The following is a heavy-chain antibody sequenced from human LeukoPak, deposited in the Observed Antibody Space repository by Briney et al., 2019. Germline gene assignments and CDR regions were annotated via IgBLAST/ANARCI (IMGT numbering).Heavy chain of an antibody. Sequence: GGSLRLSCAVSGFTFSSHWMHWVRQAPGKGLVWVSRIYDDGSRTNYADSVKGRLTISRDNAKNTLYLQVNSLRAEDTAVYYCARGHNSGYYTDYWGQGTLVTVSS. D-gene: IGHD6-19*01. CDR2: IYDDGSRT. V-gene: IGHV3-74*01. J-gene: IGHJ4*02. CDR3: ARGHNSGYYTDY. CDR1: GFTFSSHW.